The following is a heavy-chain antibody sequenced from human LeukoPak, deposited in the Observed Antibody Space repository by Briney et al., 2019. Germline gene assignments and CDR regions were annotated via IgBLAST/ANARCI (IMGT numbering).Heavy chain of an antibody. D-gene: IGHD4-17*01. J-gene: IGHJ4*02. CDR1: GFTVSSNY. CDR2: IYSGGST. CDR3: AKVTRVTTFDY. V-gene: IGHV3-53*01. Sequence: PGGSLRLSCAASGFTVSSNYMSWVRQAPGKGLEWVSVIYSGGSTYYADSVKGRFTISRDNSKNTLYLQMNSLRAEDTAVYYCAKVTRVTTFDYWGQGTLVTVSS.